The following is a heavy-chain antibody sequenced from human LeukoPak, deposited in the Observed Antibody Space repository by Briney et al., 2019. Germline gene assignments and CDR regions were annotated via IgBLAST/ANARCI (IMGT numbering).Heavy chain of an antibody. Sequence: GASVKVSCKASGYTFTSYDINWVRQATGQGLEWMGWMNPNSGNTGYAQKFQGRVTITRNTSISTAYMELSSLRSEDTAVYYCARGAAGYSSSRPDYWGQGTLVTVSS. D-gene: IGHD6-13*01. V-gene: IGHV1-8*03. CDR1: GYTFTSYD. CDR3: ARGAAGYSSSRPDY. J-gene: IGHJ4*02. CDR2: MNPNSGNT.